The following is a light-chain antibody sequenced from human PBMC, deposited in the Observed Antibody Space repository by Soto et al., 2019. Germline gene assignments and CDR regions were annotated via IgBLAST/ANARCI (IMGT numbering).Light chain of an antibody. CDR3: QQYYSYPFT. J-gene: IGKJ3*01. Sequence: AIRMTQSPSSFSASTGDRVTITCRASQGISSYLAWYQQKPGKAPKLLIYAASTLQSGVPSRFSGSGSGTDFTLTISCLQSEAFATYYCQQYYSYPFTFGPATKVDI. CDR1: QGISSY. CDR2: AAS. V-gene: IGKV1-8*01.